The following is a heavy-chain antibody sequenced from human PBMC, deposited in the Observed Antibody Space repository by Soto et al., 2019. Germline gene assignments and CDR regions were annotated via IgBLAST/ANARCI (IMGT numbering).Heavy chain of an antibody. CDR3: VRDRAVYYDSSGSFDY. J-gene: IGHJ4*02. CDR2: VYYRGRS. Sequence: SETLSLTGTVSGGSVTNSSYYWGWIRQSPGKGLEWIVSVYYRGRSYSKSSVKSRVTISVDTSKNRFSLSLNSVTASDTAVYYCVRDRAVYYDSSGSFDYWGQGTLVTVSS. D-gene: IGHD3-22*01. CDR1: GGSVTNSSYY. V-gene: IGHV4-39*02.